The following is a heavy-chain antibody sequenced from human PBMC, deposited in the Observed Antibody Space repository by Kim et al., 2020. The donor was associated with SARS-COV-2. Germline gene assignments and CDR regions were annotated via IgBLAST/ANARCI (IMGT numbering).Heavy chain of an antibody. CDR1: GVTVSSNY. CDR3: ARDIVIYGMDV. V-gene: IGHV3-66*01. D-gene: IGHD3-16*02. J-gene: IGHJ6*02. CDR2: IYSGGST. Sequence: GWSLRLSCAASGVTVSSNYMSWVRQAPGKGLEWVSVIYSGGSTYYADSVKGRFTISRDNSKNTLYLLMNSMRAEDTAAYYCARDIVIYGMDVWGQGTTVT.